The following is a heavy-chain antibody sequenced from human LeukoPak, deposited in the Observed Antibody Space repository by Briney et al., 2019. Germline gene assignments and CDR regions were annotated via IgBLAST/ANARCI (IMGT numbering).Heavy chain of an antibody. CDR2: INHSGST. V-gene: IGHV4-34*01. CDR1: GGSFSGYY. CDR3: ARRGYYSSGWYWFDP. J-gene: IGHJ5*02. D-gene: IGHD6-19*01. Sequence: SETLSLTCAVYGGSFSGYYWSWIRQPPGKGLEWIGEINHSGSTNYNPSLKSRVTISVDTSKNQFSLKLSSVTAADTAVYYCARRGYYSSGWYWFDPWGQGTLVTVSS.